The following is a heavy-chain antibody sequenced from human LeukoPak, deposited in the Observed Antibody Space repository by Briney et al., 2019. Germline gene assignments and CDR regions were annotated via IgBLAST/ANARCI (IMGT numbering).Heavy chain of an antibody. Sequence: PSETLSLTCTVSGGSISGYYWTWIRQSPGKGLEWIGYIHYSGSTNYNPSLKSRVTISLDTSKSQFSLKLSSVTAADTAVYYYARADGTNYYYYGMDVWAKGPRSPSP. V-gene: IGHV4-59*01. CDR2: IHYSGST. D-gene: IGHD2-2*01. CDR3: ARADGTNYYYYGMDV. J-gene: IGHJ6*02. CDR1: GGSISGYY.